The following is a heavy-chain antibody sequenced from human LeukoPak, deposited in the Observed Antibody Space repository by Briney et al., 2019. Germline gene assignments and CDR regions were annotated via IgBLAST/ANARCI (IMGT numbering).Heavy chain of an antibody. CDR2: ISSSSSYI. V-gene: IGHV3-21*01. J-gene: IGHJ3*02. Sequence: GGSLRLSCAASGFTFSSYSMNWVRQAPGKGLDWVSSISSSSSYIYYADSVKGRFTTSRDNAKNSLYLQMNSLRADDTAVYYCTKSRSSWSDDTFDIWGQGTMVTVSS. D-gene: IGHD6-13*01. CDR1: GFTFSSYS. CDR3: TKSRSSWSDDTFDI.